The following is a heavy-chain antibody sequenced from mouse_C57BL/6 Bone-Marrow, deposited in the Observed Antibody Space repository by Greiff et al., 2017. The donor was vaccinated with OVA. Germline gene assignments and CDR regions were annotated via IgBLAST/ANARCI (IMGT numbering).Heavy chain of an antibody. D-gene: IGHD2-2*01. CDR3: ARPNGYTWFAY. Sequence: EVKVEESGGGLVKPGGSLKLSCAASGFTFSDYGMHWVRQAPEKGLEWGAYISSGSSTIYYADTVKGRFTISRDNAKNTLFLQMTSLRSEDTAMYYCARPNGYTWFAYWGQGTLVTVSA. CDR2: ISSGSSTI. CDR1: GFTFSDYG. J-gene: IGHJ3*01. V-gene: IGHV5-17*01.